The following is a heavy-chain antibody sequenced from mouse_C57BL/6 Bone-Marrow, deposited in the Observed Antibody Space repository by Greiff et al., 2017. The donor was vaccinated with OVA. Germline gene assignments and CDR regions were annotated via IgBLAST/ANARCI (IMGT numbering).Heavy chain of an antibody. CDR3: ARVGVTRNYYAMDY. D-gene: IGHD2-5*01. CDR1: GFTFSSYA. CDR2: ISDGGSYT. Sequence: EVMLVESGGGLVKPGGSLKLSCAASGFTFSSYAMSWVRQTPEKRLEWVATISDGGSYTYYPDNVKGRFTISRDNAKNNLYLQMSHLKSEDTAMYYCARVGVTRNYYAMDYWGQGTSVTVSS. J-gene: IGHJ4*01. V-gene: IGHV5-4*03.